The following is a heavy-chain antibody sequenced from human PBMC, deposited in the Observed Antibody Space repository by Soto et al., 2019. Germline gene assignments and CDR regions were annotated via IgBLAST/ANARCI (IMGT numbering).Heavy chain of an antibody. CDR3: ARGCSGSCWFNY. J-gene: IGHJ4*02. CDR2: ISGSGSPV. Sequence: EVQLVESGGVLVQPGGSLRLACAASGFSLSSYSMTWVRQAPGKGREWVSYISGSGSPVFYADSVKGRFTVAKDNARNSLYLQMNSLRAEDTAVYYCARGCSGSCWFNYWGQGTLVTVSS. D-gene: IGHD2-15*01. V-gene: IGHV3-48*04. CDR1: GFSLSSYS.